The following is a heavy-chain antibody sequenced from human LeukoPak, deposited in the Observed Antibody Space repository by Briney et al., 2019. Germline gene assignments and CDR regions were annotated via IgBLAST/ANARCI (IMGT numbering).Heavy chain of an antibody. Sequence: SETLSLTCTVSGGSISSSRDYWAWLRQPPGKGLEWIANIYYSGSTYYSPSLKSRVTISVDTSKNQFSLRLSSVTAADTAVYYCASTRRDGYPFDYWGQGTLVTVSS. CDR3: ASTRRDGYPFDY. J-gene: IGHJ4*02. V-gene: IGHV4-39*07. CDR1: GGSISSSRDY. CDR2: IYYSGST. D-gene: IGHD5-24*01.